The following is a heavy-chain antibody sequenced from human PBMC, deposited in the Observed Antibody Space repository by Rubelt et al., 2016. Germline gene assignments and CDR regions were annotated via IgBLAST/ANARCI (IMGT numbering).Heavy chain of an antibody. J-gene: IGHJ4*02. CDR1: GGSISSSSYY. CDR3: ARGVRGRADTGTLEY. D-gene: IGHD1-14*01. Sequence: GPGLVKPSETLSLTCTVSGGSISSSSYYWGWLRQPPGKGLEWIGSIYYSGSTYYNPSLKSRVTISVETSKNQFSLKLSSVTAADTAVFYCARGVRGRADTGTLEYWGQGTLVTVSS. CDR2: IYYSGST. V-gene: IGHV4-39*07.